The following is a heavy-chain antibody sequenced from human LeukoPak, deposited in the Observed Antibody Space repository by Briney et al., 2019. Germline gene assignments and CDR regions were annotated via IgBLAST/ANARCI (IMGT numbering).Heavy chain of an antibody. J-gene: IGHJ4*02. D-gene: IGHD2-15*01. V-gene: IGHV1-2*04. Sequence: ASVKVSCKASGYTLINYHINWVRQAPGQGLEWMGWINPNSGGTNYAQKFQGWVTMTRDTSISTAYMELSRLRSDDTAVYYCARDRGGSFSYYLDYWGQGTLVTVSS. CDR3: ARDRGGSFSYYLDY. CDR1: GYTLINYH. CDR2: INPNSGGT.